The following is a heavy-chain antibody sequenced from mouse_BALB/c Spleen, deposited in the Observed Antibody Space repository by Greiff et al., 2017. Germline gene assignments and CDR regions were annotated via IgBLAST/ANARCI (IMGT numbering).Heavy chain of an antibody. Sequence: EVQVVESGGGLVKPGGSLKLSCAASGFTFSDYYMYWVRQTPEKRLEWVATISDGGSYTYYPDSVKGRFTISRDNAKNNLYLQMSSLKSEDTAMYYCARGDFYYYAMDYWGQGTSVTVSS. CDR2: ISDGGSYT. V-gene: IGHV5-4*02. J-gene: IGHJ4*01. D-gene: IGHD3-3*01. CDR3: ARGDFYYYAMDY. CDR1: GFTFSDYY.